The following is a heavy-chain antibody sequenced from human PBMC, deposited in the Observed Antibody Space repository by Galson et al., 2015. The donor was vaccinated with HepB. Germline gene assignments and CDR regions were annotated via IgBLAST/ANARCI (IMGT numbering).Heavy chain of an antibody. CDR3: ARDGKAVAGQTRWFDP. D-gene: IGHD6-19*01. V-gene: IGHV1-46*01. J-gene: IGHJ5*02. CDR2: INPSGGST. Sequence: SVKVSCKASGYIFTSYYMHWVRQAPGQGLEWMGIINPSGGSTSYAQKFQGRVTMTRDTSTSTVYMELSSLRSEDTAVYYCARDGKAVAGQTRWFDPWGQGTLVTVSS. CDR1: GYIFTSYY.